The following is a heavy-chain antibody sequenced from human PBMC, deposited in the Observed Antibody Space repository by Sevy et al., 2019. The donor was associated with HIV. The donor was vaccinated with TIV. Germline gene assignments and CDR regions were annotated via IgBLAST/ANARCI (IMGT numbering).Heavy chain of an antibody. CDR1: GYTFIKHP. D-gene: IGHD3-22*01. CDR2: NRTYNGET. CDR3: ARDSDGSGRYYLDYFDS. J-gene: IGHJ4*02. V-gene: IGHV1-18*01. Sequence: ASVKVSCKTSGYTFIKHPLSWVRQAPGQGLEWMGCNRTYNGETKYAQKFQGRATMTTDTSTSTAYMELRSLRSDDTAVYYCARDSDGSGRYYLDYFDSWGQGTLVTVSS.